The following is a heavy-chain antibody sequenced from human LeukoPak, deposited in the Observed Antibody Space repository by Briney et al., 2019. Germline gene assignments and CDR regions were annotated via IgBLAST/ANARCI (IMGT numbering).Heavy chain of an antibody. CDR2: ISSSSSTI. D-gene: IGHD2-15*01. CDR1: GFTFSSYG. Sequence: PGGSLRLSCAASGFTFSSYGMSWVRQAPGKGLEWVSYISSSSSTIYYADSVKGRFTISRDNAKNSLYLQMNSLRAEDTAVYYCAGVNRMVPGYCSGGTCPGDYWGQGTLVTVSS. CDR3: AGVNRMVPGYCSGGTCPGDY. J-gene: IGHJ4*02. V-gene: IGHV3-48*01.